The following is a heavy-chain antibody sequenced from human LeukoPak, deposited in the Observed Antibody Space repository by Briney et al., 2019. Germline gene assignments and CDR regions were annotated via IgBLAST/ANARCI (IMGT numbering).Heavy chain of an antibody. V-gene: IGHV1-8*01. D-gene: IGHD3-22*01. Sequence: ASVKVSCKASGYTFTSYDINWVRQATGQGLEWMGWMNPNSGNTGYAQKFQGRVTMTRDTSISTAYMELSRLRSDDTAVYYCARVGSLYYDSSGDDYWGQGTLVTVSS. J-gene: IGHJ4*02. CDR2: MNPNSGNT. CDR1: GYTFTSYD. CDR3: ARVGSLYYDSSGDDY.